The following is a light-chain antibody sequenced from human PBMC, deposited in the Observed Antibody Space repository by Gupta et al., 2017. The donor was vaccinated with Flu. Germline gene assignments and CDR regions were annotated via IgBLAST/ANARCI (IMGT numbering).Light chain of an antibody. CDR2: EVS. Sequence: ITISWNGTSSDVGGDNYVSWDQQNPGKAHKIMIYEVSKRTSGVANSFSGSKSGNTASLTISGLQAEDEADYYCGSDAGSSTWVFGTGTTVTVL. V-gene: IGLV2-14*01. CDR3: GSDAGSSTWV. CDR1: SSDVGGDNY. J-gene: IGLJ1*01.